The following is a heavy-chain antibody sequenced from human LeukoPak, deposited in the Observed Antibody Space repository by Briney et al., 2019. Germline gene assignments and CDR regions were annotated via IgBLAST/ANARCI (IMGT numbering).Heavy chain of an antibody. D-gene: IGHD5-18*01. CDR3: ARGYGRYFDY. Sequence: SETLSLTCTVSNGSISSFYWTWIRQPPGKGLEWIGYIYYTGTTDYNPSLKSRVTISVDTSKNQFSLKLSSVTAADTAVYYCARGYGRYFDYWGQGTLVTVSS. CDR2: IYYTGTT. V-gene: IGHV4-59*01. J-gene: IGHJ4*02. CDR1: NGSISSFY.